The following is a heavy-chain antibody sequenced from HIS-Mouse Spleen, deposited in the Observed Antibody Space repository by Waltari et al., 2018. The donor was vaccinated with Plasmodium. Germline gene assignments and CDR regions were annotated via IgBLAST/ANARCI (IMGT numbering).Heavy chain of an antibody. Sequence: QLQLQESGPGLVKPSETLSLTCTVSGGSISSSSYYWGWIRQPPGKGLEWIGSIYYSGSTYYNPSLKSRVTISVDTSKNQFSLKLSSVTAADTAVYYCARDRRTGTSYFDYWGQGTLVTVSS. D-gene: IGHD1-7*01. CDR2: IYYSGST. V-gene: IGHV4-39*07. CDR1: GGSISSSSYY. J-gene: IGHJ4*02. CDR3: ARDRRTGTSYFDY.